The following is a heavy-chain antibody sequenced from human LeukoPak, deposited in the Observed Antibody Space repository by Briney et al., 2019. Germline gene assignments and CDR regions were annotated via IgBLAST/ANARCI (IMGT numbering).Heavy chain of an antibody. J-gene: IGHJ4*02. D-gene: IGHD5-12*01. CDR1: GYTFTSYG. CDR2: ISAYNGNT. V-gene: IGHV1-18*01. Sequence: GASVKVSCKASGYTFTSYGISWVRQAPGQGLEWMGWISAYNGNTNYAQKLQGRVTMTTDTSTSTAYMELRSLRSDDTAVYYCARDDPITRGYSGYDPQPGYWGQGTLVTVSS. CDR3: ARDDPITRGYSGYDPQPGY.